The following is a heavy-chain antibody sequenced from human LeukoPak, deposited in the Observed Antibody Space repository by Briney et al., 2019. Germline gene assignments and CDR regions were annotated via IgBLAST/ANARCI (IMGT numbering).Heavy chain of an antibody. Sequence: ASVKVSCKASGYTFTSYAMNWVRQAPGQGLEWMGWINPNSGGTNYAQKFQGRVTMTRDTSISTAYMELSRLRSDDTAVYYCARGGSSSWSYWGQGTLVTVSS. CDR1: GYTFTSYA. CDR3: ARGGSSSWSY. V-gene: IGHV1-2*02. J-gene: IGHJ4*02. CDR2: INPNSGGT. D-gene: IGHD6-13*01.